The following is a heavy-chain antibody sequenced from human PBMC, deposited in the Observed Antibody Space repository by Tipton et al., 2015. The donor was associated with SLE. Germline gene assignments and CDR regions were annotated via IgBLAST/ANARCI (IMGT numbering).Heavy chain of an antibody. CDR1: GVSFTSHY. CDR3: ARDRPRGPFDV. CDR2: IFYTGST. V-gene: IGHV4-59*11. D-gene: IGHD3-10*01. Sequence: TLSLTCTVSGVSFTSHYWSWIRQPPGKGLEWIGYIFYTGSTTYNPSLKSRVTISIDTSKNQFSLKLRSVTAADTAVYYCARDRPRGPFDVWGQGTMVTVSS. J-gene: IGHJ3*01.